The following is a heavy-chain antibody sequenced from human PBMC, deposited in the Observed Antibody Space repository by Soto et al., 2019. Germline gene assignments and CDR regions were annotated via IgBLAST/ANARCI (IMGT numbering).Heavy chain of an antibody. CDR1: GFSFSTYG. D-gene: IGHD2-2*01. V-gene: IGHV3-33*01. Sequence: QVHLVESGGGVVQPGRSLRLSCAASGFSFSTYGMHWVRQAPGKGLEWVAVTWYDGNDKYYADSVKGRFTISRDNSKNTLYLQMNSLGAEDTAVYYCATAAAGNSPFNYWVQGTLVTVSS. CDR3: ATAAAGNSPFNY. CDR2: TWYDGNDK. J-gene: IGHJ4*02.